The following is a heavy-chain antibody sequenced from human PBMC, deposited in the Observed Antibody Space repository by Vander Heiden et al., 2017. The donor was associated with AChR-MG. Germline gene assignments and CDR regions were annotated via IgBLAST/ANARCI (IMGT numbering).Heavy chain of an antibody. V-gene: IGHV3-30-3*01. J-gene: IGHJ4*02. CDR1: GFTFSSYA. D-gene: IGHD6-6*01. Sequence: VQLVESGGGVVQPGRSLRLSCAASGFTFSSYAMHWVRQAPGKGLEWVAVISYDGSNKYYADSVKGRFTISRDNSKNTLYLQMNSLRAEDTAVYYCARDFYSSSSFDYWGQGTLVTVSS. CDR2: ISYDGSNK. CDR3: ARDFYSSSSFDY.